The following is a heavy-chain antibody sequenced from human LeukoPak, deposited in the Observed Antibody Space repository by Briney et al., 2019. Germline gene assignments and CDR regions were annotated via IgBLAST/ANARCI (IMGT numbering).Heavy chain of an antibody. CDR3: ARGPQWLVLFFFDY. D-gene: IGHD6-19*01. Sequence: SETPSLTCAVYGGSFSGYYWSWIRQPPGKGLEWIGEINHSGSTNYNPSLKSRVTISVDTSKNQFSLKLSSVTAADTAVYYCARGPQWLVLFFFDYWGQGTLVTVSS. V-gene: IGHV4-34*01. CDR1: GGSFSGYY. J-gene: IGHJ4*02. CDR2: INHSGST.